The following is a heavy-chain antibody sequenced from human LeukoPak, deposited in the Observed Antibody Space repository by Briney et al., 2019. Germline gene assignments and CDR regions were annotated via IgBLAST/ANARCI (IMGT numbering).Heavy chain of an antibody. CDR2: ISYSGST. V-gene: IGHV4-59*08. CDR3: ARLWFGELGGGDY. D-gene: IGHD3-10*01. Sequence: KPSETLSLTCTVSGDSISSYYWSWIRQPPGKGLEWIGYISYSGSTNYNPSLKSRVTISVDTSKNQFSLKLSSVTAADTAVYYCARLWFGELGGGDYWGQGTLVTVSS. J-gene: IGHJ4*02. CDR1: GDSISSYY.